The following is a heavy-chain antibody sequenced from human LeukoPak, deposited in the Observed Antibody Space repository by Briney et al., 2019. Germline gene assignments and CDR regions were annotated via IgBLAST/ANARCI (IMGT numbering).Heavy chain of an antibody. V-gene: IGHV1-46*01. CDR1: GYTFTGYY. CDR3: ARAVDSSGYQIHYWYFDL. D-gene: IGHD3-22*01. Sequence: ASVKVSCKASGYTFTGYYMHWVRQAPGQGLEWMGIINPSGGSTSYAQKFQGRVTMTRDTSTSTVYMELSSLRSEDTAVYYCARAVDSSGYQIHYWYFDLWGRGTLVTVSS. CDR2: INPSGGST. J-gene: IGHJ2*01.